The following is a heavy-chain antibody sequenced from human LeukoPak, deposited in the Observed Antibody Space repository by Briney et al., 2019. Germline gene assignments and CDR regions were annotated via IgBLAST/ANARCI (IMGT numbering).Heavy chain of an antibody. CDR1: GGSITTGGYY. Sequence: PSETLSLTCTVSGGSITTGGYYWSWIRQPPGKGLEWIGYIYYSGSTNYNPSLKSRVTISVDTSKNQFSLKLSSVTAADTAVYYCARVLVATRRGGYYFDYWGQGTLVTVSS. D-gene: IGHD5-12*01. V-gene: IGHV4-61*08. CDR2: IYYSGST. J-gene: IGHJ4*02. CDR3: ARVLVATRRGGYYFDY.